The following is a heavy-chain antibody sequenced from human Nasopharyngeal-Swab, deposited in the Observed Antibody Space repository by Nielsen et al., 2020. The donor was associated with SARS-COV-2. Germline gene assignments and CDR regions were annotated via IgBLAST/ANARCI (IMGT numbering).Heavy chain of an antibody. CDR1: GDTFTSYG. CDR2: ISANNGDT. Sequence: ASVKVSCKASGDTFTSYGFGWVRQASGQGLEWMGWISANNGDTDYAQKFRDRITMTTDTSTTTVHMELRGLKSDDTAVYYCARCITNTWSKGWFDFWGHGTLVTVSS. D-gene: IGHD2-8*01. CDR3: ARCITNTWSKGWFDF. J-gene: IGHJ5*01. V-gene: IGHV1-18*01.